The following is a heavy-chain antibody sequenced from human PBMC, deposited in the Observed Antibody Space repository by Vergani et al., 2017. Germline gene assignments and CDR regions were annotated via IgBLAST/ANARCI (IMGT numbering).Heavy chain of an antibody. CDR1: GFTFSSYS. Sequence: EVQLVDSGGGLVKPGGSLRLSCAASGFTFSSYSMNWVRQAPGKGLELVSSISSRSSYIYYADSVKGRFTISRDNAKNSLYLQMNSLRAEDTAVYYCARDHIPPYGSGLVGMDVWGQGTTVTVSS. J-gene: IGHJ6*02. V-gene: IGHV3-21*01. D-gene: IGHD3-10*01. CDR2: ISSRSSYI. CDR3: ARDHIPPYGSGLVGMDV.